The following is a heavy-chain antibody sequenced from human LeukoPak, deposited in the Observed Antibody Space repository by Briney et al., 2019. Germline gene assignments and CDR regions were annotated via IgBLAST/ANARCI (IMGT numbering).Heavy chain of an antibody. Sequence: PAGGSLRLSCAASGFTFSSYAMHWVRQAPGKGLEWVAVISYDGSNKYYADSVKGRFTISRDNSKNTLYLQMNSLRAEDTAVYYCAREEGTGYVDWLFDYWGQGTLVTVSS. D-gene: IGHD3-9*01. V-gene: IGHV3-30*04. CDR2: ISYDGSNK. CDR3: AREEGTGYVDWLFDY. CDR1: GFTFSSYA. J-gene: IGHJ4*02.